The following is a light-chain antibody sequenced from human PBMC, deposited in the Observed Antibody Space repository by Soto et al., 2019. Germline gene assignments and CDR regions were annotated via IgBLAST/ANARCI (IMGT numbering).Light chain of an antibody. CDR1: QTVTNTY. J-gene: IGKJ5*01. V-gene: IGKV3-20*01. CDR2: GAS. CDR3: QQYGSSPIT. Sequence: EIVLTQSPGTLSLSPGERATLSCRASQTVTNTYLAWFQQKPGQAPRLVIYGASSRATGIADRFSGSGSGTDFTLTISRLEPEDFAVYYCQQYGSSPITFGQGTRLEIK.